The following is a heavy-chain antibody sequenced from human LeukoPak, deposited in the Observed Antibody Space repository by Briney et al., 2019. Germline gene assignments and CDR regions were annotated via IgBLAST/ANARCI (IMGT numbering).Heavy chain of an antibody. CDR3: ARVRYGSGSYYFDN. CDR1: GGSVSNASYY. V-gene: IGHV4-61*01. D-gene: IGHD3-10*01. J-gene: IGHJ4*02. CDR2: VYYTGST. Sequence: SETLSLTCTVSGGSVSNASYYWSWIRQPPGKGLDWIGYVYYTGSTHYSPSLKSRVTVSVDTSKNQFSLKLTSVTAADTPVYYCARVRYGSGSYYFDNWGQGTLVTVSS.